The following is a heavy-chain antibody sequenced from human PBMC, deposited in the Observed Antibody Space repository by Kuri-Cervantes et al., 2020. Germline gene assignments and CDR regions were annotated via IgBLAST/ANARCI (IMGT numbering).Heavy chain of an antibody. CDR3: ARDAMSGYFDY. CDR1: GFTFSSYG. D-gene: IGHD3-3*01. Sequence: GESLKISCAASGFTFSSYGMHWVRQAPGKGLEWVAVIWYDGSNKYYADSVKGRFTISRDNSKNTLYLQMNSLRAEDTAVYYRARDAMSGYFDYWGQGTLVTVSS. V-gene: IGHV3-33*01. CDR2: IWYDGSNK. J-gene: IGHJ4*02.